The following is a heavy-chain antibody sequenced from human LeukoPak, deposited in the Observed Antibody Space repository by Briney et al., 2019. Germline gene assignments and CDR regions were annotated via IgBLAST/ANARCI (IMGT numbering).Heavy chain of an antibody. J-gene: IGHJ4*02. Sequence: ASVKVSCKASGDTFTSYGISWVRQAPGEGREWMGWISAYNGNTNYAQKLQGRVTMTTDTSTSTAYMALRSLRSDDTAVYYCARSPVEGDYPANWGQGTLVPVS. D-gene: IGHD4-17*01. V-gene: IGHV1-18*04. CDR2: ISAYNGNT. CDR1: GDTFTSYG. CDR3: ARSPVEGDYPAN.